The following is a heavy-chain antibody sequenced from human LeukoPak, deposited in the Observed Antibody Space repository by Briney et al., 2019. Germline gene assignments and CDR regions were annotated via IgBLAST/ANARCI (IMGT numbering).Heavy chain of an antibody. Sequence: ASVKVSCKASGYTFTGYYVHWERQAPGQGLEWMGWINPNSGGTKYAQKFQGRVTMTRDTSITTAYMELSSLPSGKSAVYFCERFLGYCSAGRCYSDYWGQGTLVTVSS. CDR1: GYTFTGYY. J-gene: IGHJ4*02. CDR2: INPNSGGT. V-gene: IGHV1-2*02. D-gene: IGHD2-15*01. CDR3: ERFLGYCSAGRCYSDY.